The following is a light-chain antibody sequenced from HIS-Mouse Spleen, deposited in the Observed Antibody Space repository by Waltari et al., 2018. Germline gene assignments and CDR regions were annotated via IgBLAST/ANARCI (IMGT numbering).Light chain of an antibody. V-gene: IGKV4-1*01. J-gene: IGKJ2*01. CDR2: WAS. CDR3: QQYYSTPYT. Sequence: DIVMTQSPDSLAVSLGERATINCKSSQSVLYSSNNKNYLAWYQQKPGQPPKLLISWASTRDTGVPDLFSDSGSGTDFTLTISSLQAEDVAVYYCQQYYSTPYTFGQGTKLEIK. CDR1: QSVLYSSNNKNY.